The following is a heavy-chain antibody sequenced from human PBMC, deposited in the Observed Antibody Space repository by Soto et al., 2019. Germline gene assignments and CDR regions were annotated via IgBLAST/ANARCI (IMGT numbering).Heavy chain of an antibody. CDR3: AKVREIQLPRYYFDY. CDR1: GFTFSSYA. D-gene: IGHD5-18*01. J-gene: IGHJ4*02. V-gene: IGHV3-23*01. Sequence: GESLKISCAASGFTFSSYAMSWVRQAPGKGLEWVSAISGSGGSTYYADSVKGRFTSSRDNSKNTLYLQMNSLRAEDTAVDYCAKVREIQLPRYYFDYWGQGTLVTVSS. CDR2: ISGSGGST.